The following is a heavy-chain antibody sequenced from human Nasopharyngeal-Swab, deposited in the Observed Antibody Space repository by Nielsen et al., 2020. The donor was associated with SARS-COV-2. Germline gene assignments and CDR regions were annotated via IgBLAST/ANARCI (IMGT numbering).Heavy chain of an antibody. J-gene: IGHJ6*03. CDR2: ISTTGSAI. V-gene: IGHV3-48*03. CDR3: VRGGYYFMDV. Sequence: VCQAPGKGPEWLSYISTTGSAIYYADSVRGRFTISRDNTKNSLYLQMNSLRAEDTAVYYCVRGGYYFMDVWGKGTRVTVPS.